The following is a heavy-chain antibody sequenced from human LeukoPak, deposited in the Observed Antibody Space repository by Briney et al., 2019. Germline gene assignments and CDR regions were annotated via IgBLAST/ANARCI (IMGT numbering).Heavy chain of an antibody. Sequence: ASVKVSCKASGYTFTGYYMHWVRQAPGQGLEWMGWINPNSGGTNYAQKSQGRVTMTRDTSISTAYMELSRLRSDDTAVYYCARDHRAYTAMVTWFDYWGQGTLVTVSS. CDR2: INPNSGGT. J-gene: IGHJ4*02. CDR1: GYTFTGYY. D-gene: IGHD5-18*01. V-gene: IGHV1-2*02. CDR3: ARDHRAYTAMVTWFDY.